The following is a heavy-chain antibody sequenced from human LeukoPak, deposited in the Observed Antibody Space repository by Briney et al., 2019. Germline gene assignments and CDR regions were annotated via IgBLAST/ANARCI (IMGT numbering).Heavy chain of an antibody. V-gene: IGHV4-28*06. CDR1: GYSLSSRYY. D-gene: IGHD3-22*01. CDR3: ASVDYYESSGYSN. CDR2: IYHSGST. Sequence: SETLSLTCTVSGYSLSSRYYWGWIRQPPGKGLEWIGYIYHSGSTLYNPSLKSRVTMSVDTSKNQFSLRLNSVTALDTAVYYCASVDYYESSGYSNWGQGNLVIVSS. J-gene: IGHJ4*02.